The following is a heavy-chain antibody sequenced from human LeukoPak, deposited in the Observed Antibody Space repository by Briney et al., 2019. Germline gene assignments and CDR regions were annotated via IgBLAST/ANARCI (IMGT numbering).Heavy chain of an antibody. CDR3: VPQWLGTA. Sequence: GGSLRLSCSASGFTFSSYTMHWVRQAPGRGLEYVSLISSNGGSTYYADFVKGRFTISRDNSKITLYLQMSSLRADDTAVYYCVPQWLGTAWGQGTLVTVSS. CDR2: ISSNGGST. J-gene: IGHJ5*02. V-gene: IGHV3-64D*06. CDR1: GFTFSSYT. D-gene: IGHD6-19*01.